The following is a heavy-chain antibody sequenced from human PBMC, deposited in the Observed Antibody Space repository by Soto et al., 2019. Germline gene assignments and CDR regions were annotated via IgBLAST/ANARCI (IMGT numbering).Heavy chain of an antibody. CDR1: GGTFRSYS. J-gene: IGHJ6*02. V-gene: IGHV1-69*01. CDR2: IIPIFGTA. CDR3: ARPDTAIVRFYYYGMDV. D-gene: IGHD5-18*01. Sequence: SGKVCCKGCGGTFRSYSISWVRQAPGQGLEWMGGIIPIFGTANYAQKFQGRVMITADESTSTAYMELSSLRSEDTAVYYCARPDTAIVRFYYYGMDVWAQAPTVTVSS.